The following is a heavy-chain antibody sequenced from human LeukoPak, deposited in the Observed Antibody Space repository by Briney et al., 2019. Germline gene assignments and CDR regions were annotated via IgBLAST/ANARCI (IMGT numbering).Heavy chain of an antibody. Sequence: ASVKVSCKASGYTFTGYYMHWVRQAPGQGLEWIGWINPNSGGTNYAQKFQGRVTMTRDTSISTAYMELTRLRSDDTAVYYCARVLSGYSYYYYGMDVWGQGTTVTVSS. V-gene: IGHV1-2*02. CDR1: GYTFTGYY. J-gene: IGHJ6*02. CDR2: INPNSGGT. D-gene: IGHD2-15*01. CDR3: ARVLSGYSYYYYGMDV.